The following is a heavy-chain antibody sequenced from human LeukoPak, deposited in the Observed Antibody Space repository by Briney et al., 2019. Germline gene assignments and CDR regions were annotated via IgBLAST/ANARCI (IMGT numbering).Heavy chain of an antibody. CDR2: INSDGGST. CDR1: GFTFSNYW. Sequence: GGSLRLSCAASGFTFSNYWMHWVRQDPLKGLVWVSRINSDGGSTGYADSVKGRFTISRDNAKNTLYLQMNSLRAEDTALYYCARGGTSGSLIYWGQGTLVTVSS. CDR3: ARGGTSGSLIY. J-gene: IGHJ4*02. D-gene: IGHD1-26*01. V-gene: IGHV3-74*01.